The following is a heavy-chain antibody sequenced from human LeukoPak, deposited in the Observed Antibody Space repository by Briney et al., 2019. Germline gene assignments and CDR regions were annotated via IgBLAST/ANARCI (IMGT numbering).Heavy chain of an antibody. CDR1: GDSISGLTYS. CDR3: VRYRSGWYRFDY. J-gene: IGHJ4*02. Sequence: SEALSLTCTVSGDSISGLTYSWGWVRQPPGKGLEWIGYMHYSENTYYNPSLKSRVTISVDTSKIQFSLKLSSVTAADTAVYYCVRYRSGWYRFDYWGQGTLVTVSS. CDR2: MHYSENT. D-gene: IGHD6-19*01. V-gene: IGHV4-39*01.